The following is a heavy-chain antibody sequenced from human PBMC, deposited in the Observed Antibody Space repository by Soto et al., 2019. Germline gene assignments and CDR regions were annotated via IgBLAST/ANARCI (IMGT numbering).Heavy chain of an antibody. CDR1: GYSFTSYW. Sequence: PGESLKISCKGSGYSFTSYWIGWVRQMPGKGLEWMGIIYPGDSDTRYSPSFQGQVTISADKSISTAYLQWSSLKASDTAMYYCARRSEYSSSWVEGNWLDPWGQGTLVTVSS. D-gene: IGHD6-6*01. CDR3: ARRSEYSSSWVEGNWLDP. V-gene: IGHV5-51*01. J-gene: IGHJ5*02. CDR2: IYPGDSDT.